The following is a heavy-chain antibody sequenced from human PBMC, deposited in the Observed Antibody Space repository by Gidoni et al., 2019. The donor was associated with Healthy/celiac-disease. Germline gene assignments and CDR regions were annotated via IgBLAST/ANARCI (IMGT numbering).Heavy chain of an antibody. CDR1: GSTFSSYS. Sequence: EVQLVESGGGLVKPGGSLRLSCAAPGSTFSSYSMTWVRQAPGKGLEWVPSISSSSSYIYYADSVKGRFTISRDNAKNSLYLQMNSLRAEDTAVYYCAREGPDIVVVVAASRSLDYWGQGTLVTVSS. D-gene: IGHD2-15*01. J-gene: IGHJ4*02. V-gene: IGHV3-21*01. CDR3: AREGPDIVVVVAASRSLDY. CDR2: ISSSSSYI.